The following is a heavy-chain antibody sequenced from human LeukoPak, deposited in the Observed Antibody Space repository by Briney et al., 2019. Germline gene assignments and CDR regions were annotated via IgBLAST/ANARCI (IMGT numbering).Heavy chain of an antibody. CDR3: ATHYYGSGSPSTAFDY. V-gene: IGHV3-23*01. CDR2: ISGSGGST. D-gene: IGHD3-10*01. J-gene: IGHJ4*02. CDR1: GFTFSSYG. Sequence: GGSLRLSRAASGFTFSSYGMSWVRQAPGKGLEWVSAISGSGGSTYYADSVKGRFTISRDNSKNTLYLQMNSLRAEDTAVYYCATHYYGSGSPSTAFDYWGQGTLVTVSS.